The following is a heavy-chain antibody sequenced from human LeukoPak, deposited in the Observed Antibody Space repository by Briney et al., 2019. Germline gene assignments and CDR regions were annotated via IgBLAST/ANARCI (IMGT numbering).Heavy chain of an antibody. V-gene: IGHV3-21*05. CDR1: GFSFSLYA. CDR3: ARDTYRPQLIDS. J-gene: IGHJ4*02. Sequence: GGSLRLSCAASGFSFSLYAMNWVRQAPWRGLEWISYIDSGSDDILHADSVRGRFAISRDNAKNTLYLEMNSLRAEDTAVYYCARDTYRPQLIDSWGQGTLVTVSS. D-gene: IGHD5-18*01. CDR2: IDSGSDDI.